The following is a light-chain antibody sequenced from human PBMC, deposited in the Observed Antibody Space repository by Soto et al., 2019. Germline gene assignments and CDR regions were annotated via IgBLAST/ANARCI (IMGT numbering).Light chain of an antibody. CDR3: QQRSNWPPLVS. CDR1: QSVSSY. CDR2: DAS. J-gene: IGKJ2*03. Sequence: EIVLTQYPAPLSLSPGERATLSCRASQSVSSYLAWYQQKPGQAPRLLIYDASNRATGIPARFSGSGSGTDSTLTISSLEPEDFAVYFCQQRSNWPPLVSFGQRTKLEIK. V-gene: IGKV3-11*01.